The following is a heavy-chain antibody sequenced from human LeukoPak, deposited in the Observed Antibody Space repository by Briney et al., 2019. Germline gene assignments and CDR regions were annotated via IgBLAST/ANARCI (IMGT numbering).Heavy chain of an antibody. CDR2: ISSSGAYT. J-gene: IGHJ4*02. CDR3: SKKGQSEDYGKPD. V-gene: IGHV3-23*01. CDR1: GFTFSSYA. D-gene: IGHD4-17*01. Sequence: GGSLRLSCAASGFTFSSYAMSWVRQAPGKGLECVSSISSSGAYTYYADSVKGRFTISRDNSKNTLYLQMNSLRAEDTAVYYCSKKGQSEDYGKPDWGQGTLVTVSS.